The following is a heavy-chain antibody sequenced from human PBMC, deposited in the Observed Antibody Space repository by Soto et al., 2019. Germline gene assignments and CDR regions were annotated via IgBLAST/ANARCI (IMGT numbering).Heavy chain of an antibody. CDR3: AGKSWEPMGNWFDP. V-gene: IGHV4-39*01. D-gene: IGHD3-10*01. Sequence: SETLSLTCTVSDDSLTSGAYYWGLIRQPPGKGLEWIGTIQYRGSTYYNPSLKSRVTMSLDTSKNQYSLRLSSVTAADTAVYFCAGKSWEPMGNWFDPWGQGTLVTVSS. CDR2: IQYRGST. CDR1: DDSLTSGAYY. J-gene: IGHJ5*02.